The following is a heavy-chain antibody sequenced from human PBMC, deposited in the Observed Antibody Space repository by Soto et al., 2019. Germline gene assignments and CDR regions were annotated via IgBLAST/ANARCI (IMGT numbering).Heavy chain of an antibody. D-gene: IGHD3-22*01. CDR2: ISGSGGST. Sequence: PGGSLRLSCAASGLTFSSHAMSWVRQAPGKGLEWVSAISGSGGSTYYADSVTGRLTISRDNPKNTLYLQMNSLRAEDTAVYYCAKEPRHYYDSRGSNSFFVFRGQGILGTLFS. J-gene: IGHJ4*02. CDR3: AKEPRHYYDSRGSNSFFVF. V-gene: IGHV3-23*01. CDR1: GLTFSSHA.